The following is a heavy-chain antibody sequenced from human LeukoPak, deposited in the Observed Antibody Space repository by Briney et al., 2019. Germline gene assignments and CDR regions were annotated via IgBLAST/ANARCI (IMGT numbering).Heavy chain of an antibody. CDR1: GFTFSSYA. CDR2: ISGSGGST. D-gene: IGHD3-3*01. CDR3: AKEDFGVVTYNWFDP. Sequence: GGSLRLSCAAAGFTFSSYAMSWVRQAPGKGLGWVSAISGSGGSTYYADSVKGRFTISRDNSKNTLYLQMNSLRAEDTAVYYCAKEDFGVVTYNWFDPWGQGTLVTVSS. V-gene: IGHV3-23*01. J-gene: IGHJ5*02.